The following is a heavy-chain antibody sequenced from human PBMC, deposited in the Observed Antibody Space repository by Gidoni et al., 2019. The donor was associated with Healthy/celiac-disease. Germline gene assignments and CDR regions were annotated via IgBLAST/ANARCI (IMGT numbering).Heavy chain of an antibody. D-gene: IGHD5-12*01. Sequence: QVTLKESGPVLVNPTATLTLTCTVSGFSLSNARMGVSWIRQPPGKALEWLAHIFSNDEKSYSTSLKSRLTISKDTSKSQVVLTMTNMDPVDTATYYCARDGYDSGGGFDYWGQGTLVTVSS. CDR1: GFSLSNARMG. CDR3: ARDGYDSGGGFDY. CDR2: IFSNDEK. J-gene: IGHJ4*02. V-gene: IGHV2-26*01.